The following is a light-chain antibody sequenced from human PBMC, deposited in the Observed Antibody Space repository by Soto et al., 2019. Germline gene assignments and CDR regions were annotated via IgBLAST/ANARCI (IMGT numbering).Light chain of an antibody. J-gene: IGKJ2*01. CDR2: GVS. V-gene: IGKV3-15*01. CDR3: QQYETWPRT. CDR1: QNVHIN. Sequence: TVMTQSPATLSVSPGDTATLSCRSSQNVHINLAWYQQKPGQAPTLLIYGVSARAPGLPARFSGTGSGTEFTLTIRNLQSEDFGVYYCQQYETWPRTFGQGTKVAIQ.